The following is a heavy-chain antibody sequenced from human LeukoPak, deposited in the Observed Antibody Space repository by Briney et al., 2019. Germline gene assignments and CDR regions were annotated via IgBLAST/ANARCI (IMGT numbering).Heavy chain of an antibody. CDR1: GFTFSNAW. J-gene: IGHJ3*02. CDR2: IKSKTDGGTT. V-gene: IGHV3-15*05. CDR3: AKDQSRDYYDTSGYYYPDAFDI. Sequence: GGSLRLSCAASGFTFSNAWMSWVRQAPGKGLEWVGRIKSKTDGGTTDYAAPVKGRFTISRDNSKNTLYLHMKSLRAEDTAVFYCAKDQSRDYYDTSGYYYPDAFDIWGQGTTITVSS. D-gene: IGHD3-22*01.